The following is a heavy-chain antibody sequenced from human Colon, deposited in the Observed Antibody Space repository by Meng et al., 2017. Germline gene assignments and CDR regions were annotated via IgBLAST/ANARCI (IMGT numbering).Heavy chain of an antibody. CDR3: AHGVVASATLGAWFDS. CDR1: GFSLNTDGVA. D-gene: IGHD2-15*01. J-gene: IGHJ5*01. V-gene: IGHV2-5*02. Sequence: QITLKEFGPTLVKPTQTLTLTCSFSGFSLNTDGVAVGWIRQPPGKAPEWLALIYWDDDACYSPSLKNRLSITQDAAKNQVVLTMTNMESVDTATYFCAHGVVASATLGAWFDSWGQGTLVTVSS. CDR2: IYWDDDA.